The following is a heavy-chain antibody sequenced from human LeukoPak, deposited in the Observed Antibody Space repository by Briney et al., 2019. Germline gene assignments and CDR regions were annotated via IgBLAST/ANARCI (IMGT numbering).Heavy chain of an antibody. D-gene: IGHD6-25*01. V-gene: IGHV3-23*01. J-gene: IGHJ6*02. CDR3: ARDRWVAADFHYYYGMDV. CDR1: GFTFSSSA. Sequence: GGSLRLSCAASGFTFSSSAMSWVRQVPGKGLEWVSGISASGGSTYYADSVRGRFTISRDNAKNTLYLQMNSLRVEDTATYYCARDRWVAADFHYYYGMDVWGQGTTVTVSS. CDR2: ISASGGST.